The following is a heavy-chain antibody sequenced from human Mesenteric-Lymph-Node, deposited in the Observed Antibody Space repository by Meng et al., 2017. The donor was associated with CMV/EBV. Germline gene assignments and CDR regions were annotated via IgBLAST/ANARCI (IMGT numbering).Heavy chain of an antibody. CDR1: GGSFSGYY. J-gene: IGHJ3*02. CDR3: ARGTRFLEWQGDAFDI. D-gene: IGHD3-3*01. Sequence: GSLRLSCAVYGGSFSGYYWSWIRQPPGKGLEWIGEINHSGSTNYNPSLKSRVTISVDTSKNQFSLKLSSVTAADTAVYYCARGTRFLEWQGDAFDIWGQGTMVTVSS. CDR2: INHSGST. V-gene: IGHV4-34*01.